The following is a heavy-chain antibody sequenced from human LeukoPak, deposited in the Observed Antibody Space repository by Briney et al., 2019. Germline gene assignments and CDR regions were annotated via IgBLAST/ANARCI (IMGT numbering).Heavy chain of an antibody. CDR2: INVEGNYI. D-gene: IGHD3-22*01. Sequence: PGGSLRLSCAASGFTASRFWMHSVRQAPGKGLEWVARINVEGNYIDYAESVKGRFTISRDSGKSTLYLQMNSLRAEDTAVYSCARDLTGPYDHWGQGTLVTVSS. CDR3: ARDLTGPYDH. CDR1: GFTASRFW. V-gene: IGHV3-74*01. J-gene: IGHJ4*02.